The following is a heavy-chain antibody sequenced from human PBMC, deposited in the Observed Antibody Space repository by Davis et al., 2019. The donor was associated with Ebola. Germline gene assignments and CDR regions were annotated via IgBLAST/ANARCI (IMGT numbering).Heavy chain of an antibody. V-gene: IGHV5-10-1*01. J-gene: IGHJ6*02. D-gene: IGHD2-21*02. CDR2: IDPSDSYT. CDR1: GYSFTSYW. CDR3: ARTAYCGGDCQYKYGMDV. Sequence: GESLKISCKGSGYSFTSYWISWVRQMPGKGLEWMGRIDPSDSYTNYSPSFQGHVTISADKSISTAYLQWSSLKASDTAMYYCARTAYCGGDCQYKYGMDVWGQGTTVTVSS.